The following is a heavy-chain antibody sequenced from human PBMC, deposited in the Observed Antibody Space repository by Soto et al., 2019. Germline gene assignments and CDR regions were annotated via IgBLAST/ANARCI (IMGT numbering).Heavy chain of an antibody. CDR3: ERVDSPYAFDI. CDR1: GGSISSSSYY. CDR2: IYYSGST. Sequence: SETLSLTCTVSGGSISSSSYYWGWIRQPPGKGLEWIGSIYYSGSTYYNPSLKSRVTISVDTSKNQFSLKLSSVTAADTAVYYCERVDSPYAFDIWGEGTLLTV. J-gene: IGHJ3*02. V-gene: IGHV4-39*01.